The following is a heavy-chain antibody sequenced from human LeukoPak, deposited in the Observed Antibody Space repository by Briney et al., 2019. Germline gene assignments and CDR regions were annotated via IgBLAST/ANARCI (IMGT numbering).Heavy chain of an antibody. J-gene: IGHJ4*02. D-gene: IGHD3-9*01. V-gene: IGHV4-34*01. CDR1: GGSFSGYY. Sequence: PSETLSLTCGVYGGSFSGYYWSWIRQPPGKGLEWIGEISHSGSTNYEPTLKSRVTISVDTSKNQFSLKLSFVTAADTAVYYCARGQRRIMTGYYAFDYWGQGTLVTVSS. CDR3: ARGQRRIMTGYYAFDY. CDR2: ISHSGST.